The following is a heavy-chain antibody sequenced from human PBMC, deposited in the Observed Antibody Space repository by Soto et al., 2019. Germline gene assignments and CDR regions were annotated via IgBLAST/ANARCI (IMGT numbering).Heavy chain of an antibody. J-gene: IGHJ4*02. D-gene: IGHD3-3*01. CDR2: ISTSGHV. V-gene: IGHV4-4*07. CDR3: ARDNNDFWSLYPLAFDY. Sequence: SETLSLTCIVSGGSLSKYYWSWIRQPAGKGLEWIGRISTSGHVVSKVSLRSRLTMSVDMSNNHFSLKLTSVTAADTAVYYCARDNNDFWSLYPLAFDYWGQGALVTVSS. CDR1: GGSLSKYY.